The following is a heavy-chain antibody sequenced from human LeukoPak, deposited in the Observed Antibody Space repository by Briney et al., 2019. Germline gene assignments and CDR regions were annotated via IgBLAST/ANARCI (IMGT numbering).Heavy chain of an antibody. CDR3: ARLQTPGYSYGSLYYYYGMDV. D-gene: IGHD5-18*01. J-gene: IGHJ6*04. V-gene: IGHV1-18*04. CDR2: ISAYNGNT. Sequence: ASVKVSCKASGYTFTSYGISWVRQAPGQGLEWMGWISAYNGNTNYAQKPQGRVTMTTDTSTSTAYMELRSLRSDDTAVYYCARLQTPGYSYGSLYYYYGMDVWGKGTTVTVSS. CDR1: GYTFTSYG.